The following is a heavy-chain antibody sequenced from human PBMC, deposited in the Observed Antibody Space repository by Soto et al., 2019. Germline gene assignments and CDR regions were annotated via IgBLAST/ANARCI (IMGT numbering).Heavy chain of an antibody. CDR3: ARANWYSEY. CDR2: IYYTRST. J-gene: IGHJ4*02. CDR1: GGSINNHY. D-gene: IGHD7-27*01. Sequence: QVHLQESGPGLVKPSETLSLTCTVSGGSINNHYWSWIRQPPGKGLEWIGHIYYTRSTTYNPSIESRVTMSVDTSKNPVSLNLTSLTAADTAIYYCARANWYSEYWGQGTLVTVSS. V-gene: IGHV4-59*11.